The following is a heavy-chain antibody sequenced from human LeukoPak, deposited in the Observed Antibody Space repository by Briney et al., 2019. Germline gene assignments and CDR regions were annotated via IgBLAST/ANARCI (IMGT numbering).Heavy chain of an antibody. V-gene: IGHV4-59*12. CDR1: GGSISSYY. CDR3: ARRYSGTDY. Sequence: SETLSLTCTVFGGSISSYYWSWIRQPPGKGLEWIGYIYYSGSTNYNPSLKSRVTISVDTSKNQFSLKLSSVTAADTAVYYCARRYSGTDYWGQGTLVTVSS. J-gene: IGHJ4*02. D-gene: IGHD3-10*01. CDR2: IYYSGST.